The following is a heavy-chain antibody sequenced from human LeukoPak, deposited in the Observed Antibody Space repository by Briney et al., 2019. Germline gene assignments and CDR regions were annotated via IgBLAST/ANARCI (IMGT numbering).Heavy chain of an antibody. V-gene: IGHV4-59*08. Sequence: SETLSLTCTVSGGSISYYYWSWIRQPPGKGLEWIGYIFYSGSTNYNPSLKSRVTISVDTSKNQFSLKLSSVTAADTAVYYCARHGSVSSGALVWGQGTLVTVSS. CDR2: IFYSGST. CDR1: GGSISYYY. J-gene: IGHJ4*02. CDR3: ARHGSVSSGALV. D-gene: IGHD3-22*01.